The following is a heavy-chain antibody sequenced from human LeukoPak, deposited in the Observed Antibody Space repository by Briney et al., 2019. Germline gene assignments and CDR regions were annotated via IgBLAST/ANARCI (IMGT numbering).Heavy chain of an antibody. CDR3: ARVSRAVAYY. CDR2: ISSSSSYI. CDR1: GFTFSSYA. V-gene: IGHV3-21*01. Sequence: GGSLRLSCAASGFTFSSYAMSWVRQAPGKGLEWVSSISSSSSYIYYADSVKGRFTISRDNAKNSLYLQMNSLRAEDTAVYYCARVSRAVAYYWGQGTLVTVSS. D-gene: IGHD6-19*01. J-gene: IGHJ4*02.